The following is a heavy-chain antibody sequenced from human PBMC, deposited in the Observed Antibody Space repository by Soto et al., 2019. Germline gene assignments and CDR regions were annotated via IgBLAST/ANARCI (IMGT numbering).Heavy chain of an antibody. CDR2: INHSGST. Sequence: SETLSLTCAGYGGSFSGYYWSWIRQPPGKGLEWIGEINHSGSTNYNPSLKSRVTISVDTSKNQFSLKLSSVTAADTAVYYCAIFCYCTDGVCSPGDYYYYMDVWGKGTTVTVS. D-gene: IGHD2-8*01. CDR3: AIFCYCTDGVCSPGDYYYYMDV. CDR1: GGSFSGYY. J-gene: IGHJ6*03. V-gene: IGHV4-34*01.